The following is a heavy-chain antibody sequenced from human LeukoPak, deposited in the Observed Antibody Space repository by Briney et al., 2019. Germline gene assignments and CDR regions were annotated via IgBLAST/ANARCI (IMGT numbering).Heavy chain of an antibody. CDR2: MNPNSGNT. V-gene: IGHV1-8*01. J-gene: IGHJ4*02. CDR3: ARGRYDILTGYSYKDY. CDR1: GYTFTSYD. D-gene: IGHD3-9*01. Sequence: ASVKVSCKASGYTFTSYDINWVRQATGQGLEWMGWMNPNSGNTGYAQKFQGRVTMTRNTSISTAYMELSSLRSEDTAVYYCARGRYDILTGYSYKDYWGQGTLVTVSS.